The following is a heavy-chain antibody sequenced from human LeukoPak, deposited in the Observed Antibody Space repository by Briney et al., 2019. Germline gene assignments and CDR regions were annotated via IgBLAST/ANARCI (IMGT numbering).Heavy chain of an antibody. D-gene: IGHD3-10*01. Sequence: SETLSLTCAVYGGSFSGYYWSWIRQPPGKGLEWIGEINHSGSTNYNPSLKSRVTISVDTSENQFSLKLSSVTAADTAVYYCARGAVRADWFDPWGQGTLVTVSS. J-gene: IGHJ5*02. V-gene: IGHV4-34*01. CDR2: INHSGST. CDR1: GGSFSGYY. CDR3: ARGAVRADWFDP.